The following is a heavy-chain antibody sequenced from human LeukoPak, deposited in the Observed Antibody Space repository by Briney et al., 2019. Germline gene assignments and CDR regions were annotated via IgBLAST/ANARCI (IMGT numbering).Heavy chain of an antibody. Sequence: PGGSLRLSCAASGFAFHIYAMSWVRQAPGQGLEWVSLIIGPKAQINYADSVKGRFTISRDNAKNSLYLQMSNLRAEDTAVYFCARGGGLDVWGQGATVTVSS. D-gene: IGHD3-16*01. CDR3: ARGGGLDV. CDR1: GFAFHIYA. V-gene: IGHV3-20*04. J-gene: IGHJ6*02. CDR2: IIGPKAQI.